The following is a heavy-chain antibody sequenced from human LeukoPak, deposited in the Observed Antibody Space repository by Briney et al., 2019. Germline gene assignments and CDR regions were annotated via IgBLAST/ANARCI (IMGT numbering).Heavy chain of an antibody. CDR1: GGSFSGYY. J-gene: IGHJ3*02. CDR2: INHSGST. D-gene: IGHD5-24*01. CDR3: ARGTEMATIIGIFRAFDI. Sequence: PSETLSLTCAVYGGSFSGYYWSWIRQPPGKGLEWIGEINHSGSTNYNPSLKSRVTISVDTSKNQFSLKLSSVTAADTAVYYCARGTEMATIIGIFRAFDIWGQGTMVTVSS. V-gene: IGHV4-34*01.